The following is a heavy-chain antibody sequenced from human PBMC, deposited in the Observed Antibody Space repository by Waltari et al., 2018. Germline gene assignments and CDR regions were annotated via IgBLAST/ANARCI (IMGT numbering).Heavy chain of an antibody. J-gene: IGHJ6*03. V-gene: IGHV1-69*10. D-gene: IGHD3-10*01. CDR2: IIPILGIA. Sequence: QVQLVQSGAEVKKPGSSVKVSCKASGGTFSSYAISWVRQAPGQGLEWMGGIIPILGIANYAQKFQGRVMITADKSTSTAYMELSSLRSEDTAVYYCAGWFRELSAYYYYYYMDVWGKGTTVTVSS. CDR1: GGTFSSYA. CDR3: AGWFRELSAYYYYYYMDV.